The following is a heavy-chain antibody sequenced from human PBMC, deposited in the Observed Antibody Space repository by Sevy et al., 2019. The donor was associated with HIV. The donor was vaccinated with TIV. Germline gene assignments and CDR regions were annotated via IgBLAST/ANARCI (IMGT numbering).Heavy chain of an antibody. D-gene: IGHD1-26*01. CDR3: VKDQGWDLLGYFDY. CDR1: GFPFSSYA. J-gene: IGHJ4*02. CDR2: INGGGGGT. Sequence: GGSLRLSCAASGFPFSSYAMSWVRQAPGKGLEWVSVINGGGGGTYYAASVKGRFTISRDNSKNTLFLQMISLRAEDTAAYYCVKDQGWDLLGYFDYWGQGTLVTVSS. V-gene: IGHV3-23*01.